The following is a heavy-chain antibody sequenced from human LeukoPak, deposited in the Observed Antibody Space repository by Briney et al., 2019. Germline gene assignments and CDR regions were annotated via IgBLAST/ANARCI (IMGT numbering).Heavy chain of an antibody. CDR1: GFTFSSYG. V-gene: IGHV3-30*02. D-gene: IGHD3-22*01. J-gene: IGHJ4*02. CDR3: AREKDFYDSSGYYYKMVDY. CDR2: IRYDGSNK. Sequence: GGSLRLSCAASGFTFSSYGMHWVRQAPGKGLEWVAFIRYDGSNKYYADSVKGRFTISRDNSKNTLYLQMNSLRAEDTAVYYCAREKDFYDSSGYYYKMVDYWGQGTLVTVSS.